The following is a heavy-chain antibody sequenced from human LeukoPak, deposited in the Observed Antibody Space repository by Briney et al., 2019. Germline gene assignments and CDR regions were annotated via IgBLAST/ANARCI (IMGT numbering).Heavy chain of an antibody. D-gene: IGHD6-13*01. Sequence: GGSLRLSCAASGFTFSSYAMSWVRQAPGKGLEWVSVINGSGSSTNYADSVKGRFTISRDNSKNTLYLQMNSLRADDTAVYYCAKDRSDSSNWYLGDYWGQGTLVTVSS. CDR2: INGSGSST. V-gene: IGHV3-23*01. CDR1: GFTFSSYA. J-gene: IGHJ4*02. CDR3: AKDRSDSSNWYLGDY.